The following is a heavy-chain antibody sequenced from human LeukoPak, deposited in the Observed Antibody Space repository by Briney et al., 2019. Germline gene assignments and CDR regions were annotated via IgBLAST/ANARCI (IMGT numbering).Heavy chain of an antibody. D-gene: IGHD6-25*01. CDR2: IYYSGST. CDR1: GGSISSYY. Sequence: SETLSLTCTVSGGSISSYYWSWIRQPPGKGLEWIGYIYYSGSTNYNPSLKSRVTISVDTSKNQFSLKLSSVTAADTAVYYCARQKHRLEGWFDPWGQGTLVTVSS. CDR3: ARQKHRLEGWFDP. J-gene: IGHJ5*02. V-gene: IGHV4-59*08.